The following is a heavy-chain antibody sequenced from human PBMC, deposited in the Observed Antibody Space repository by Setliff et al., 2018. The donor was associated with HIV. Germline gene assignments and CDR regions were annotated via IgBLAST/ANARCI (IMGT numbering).Heavy chain of an antibody. CDR2: IYYSGST. J-gene: IGHJ4*02. CDR3: AQLGMVDDFDY. V-gene: IGHV4-59*01. CDR1: GGSISSYY. D-gene: IGHD1-1*01. Sequence: NLSETLSLTCTVSGGSISSYYWSWIRQPPGEGLEWIGYIYYSGSTNYNPSLKSRVTISVDTSKNHFSLKLRSVTAADTAVYYCAQLGMVDDFDYWGQGTLVTVSS.